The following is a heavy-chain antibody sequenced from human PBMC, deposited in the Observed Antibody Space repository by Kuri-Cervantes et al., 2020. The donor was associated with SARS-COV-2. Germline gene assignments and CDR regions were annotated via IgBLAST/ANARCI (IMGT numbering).Heavy chain of an antibody. D-gene: IGHD2-21*02. CDR1: GGSFSGYY. J-gene: IGHJ4*02. CDR2: INHSGST. V-gene: IGHV4-34*01. Sequence: SETLSLTCAVYGGSFSGYYWSWIRQPPGKGLEWIGEINHSGSTNYNPSLKSRVTVSVDTSKNQISLKLNSVTAADTAVYFCARAGAVVTTGGLDYWGQGTRVTVYS. CDR3: ARAGAVVTTGGLDY.